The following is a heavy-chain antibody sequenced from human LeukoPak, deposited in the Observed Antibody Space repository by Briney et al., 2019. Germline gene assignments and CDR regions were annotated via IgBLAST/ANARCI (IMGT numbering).Heavy chain of an antibody. V-gene: IGHV3-30-3*01. CDR2: ISYTVSNK. J-gene: IGHJ3*02. Sequence: GGSLRLSCAASGFTFSSFAMHWVRQAPGKGLEWVAVISYTVSNKNYADSAKGRFTISRDNSKNTLYLQMNSLRAEDTAVYYCANPPLYCSGGSCYSYDSSGLGSGDAFDIWGQGTMVTVSS. CDR3: ANPPLYCSGGSCYSYDSSGLGSGDAFDI. D-gene: IGHD2-15*01. CDR1: GFTFSSFA.